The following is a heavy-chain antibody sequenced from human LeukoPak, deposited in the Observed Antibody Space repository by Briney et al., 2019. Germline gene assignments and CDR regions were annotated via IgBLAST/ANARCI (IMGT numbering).Heavy chain of an antibody. Sequence: SETLSLTCIVSGGSISSSSYYWGWIRQPPGKGLEWIGSIYYSGSTYYNPSLKSRVTISVDTSKNQFSLKLSSVTAADTAVYYCARHVVVGAQFDYWGQGTLVTVSS. J-gene: IGHJ4*02. CDR1: GGSISSSSYY. D-gene: IGHD1-26*01. V-gene: IGHV4-39*01. CDR3: ARHVVVGAQFDY. CDR2: IYYSGST.